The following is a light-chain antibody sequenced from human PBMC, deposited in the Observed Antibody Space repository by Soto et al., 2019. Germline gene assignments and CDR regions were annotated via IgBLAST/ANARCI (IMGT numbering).Light chain of an antibody. Sequence: QSVLTQPASVSGSPGQSITISCTGTRSDVGGYKYVSWYQQHPGKAPKLMIYEVSNRPSGVSNRFSGSKSGNTASLTISGLQAEDEADYYCSLYTSSSTLYVFGTGTKVTVL. V-gene: IGLV2-14*01. J-gene: IGLJ1*01. CDR1: RSDVGGYKY. CDR3: SLYTSSSTLYV. CDR2: EVS.